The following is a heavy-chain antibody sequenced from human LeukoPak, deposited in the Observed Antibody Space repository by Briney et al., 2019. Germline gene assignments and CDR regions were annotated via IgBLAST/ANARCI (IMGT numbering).Heavy chain of an antibody. CDR1: GFTFYDYT. Sequence: GGSLRLSCAASGFTFYDYTMHWVRHAPGKGLEWVSLISWDGGSTYYADSVKGRFTISRDDSKNSLYLQMNSLRTEDTALYYCAKDVSRSHYYDSSGYPDYWGQGTLVTVSS. CDR2: ISWDGGST. J-gene: IGHJ4*02. CDR3: AKDVSRSHYYDSSGYPDY. V-gene: IGHV3-43*01. D-gene: IGHD3-22*01.